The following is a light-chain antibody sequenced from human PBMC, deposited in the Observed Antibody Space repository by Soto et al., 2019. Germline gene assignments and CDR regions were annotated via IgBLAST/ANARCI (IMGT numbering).Light chain of an antibody. V-gene: IGKV2-30*01. CDR1: QSLVYSDGNTY. Sequence: EAVLTQSPLSLPVTLGQPASISCRSSQSLVYSDGNTYLNWFQQRPGQSPRRVIYKVSDRDSGVPDRFSGSGSGTDFTLVISRVEAEDAAVYFCMQASSWPYTFGPGTKLEI. J-gene: IGKJ2*01. CDR2: KVS. CDR3: MQASSWPYT.